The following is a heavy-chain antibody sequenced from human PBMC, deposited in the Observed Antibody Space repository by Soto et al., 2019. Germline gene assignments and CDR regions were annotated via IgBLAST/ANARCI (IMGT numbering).Heavy chain of an antibody. V-gene: IGHV3-21*01. CDR2: ISSSSSYI. CDR1: GFTFSSYS. D-gene: IGHD5-18*01. CDR3: AREEYRYGDNWFDP. J-gene: IGHJ5*02. Sequence: GGSLRLSCAASGFTFSSYSMNWVRQAPGKGLEWVSSISSSSSYIYYADSVKGRFTISRDNAKNSLYLQMNSLRAEDTAVYYCAREEYRYGDNWFDPWGQGTLVTVSS.